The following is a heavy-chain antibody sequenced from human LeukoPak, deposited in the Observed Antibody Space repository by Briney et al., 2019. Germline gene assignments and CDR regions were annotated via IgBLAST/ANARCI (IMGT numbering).Heavy chain of an antibody. Sequence: GESLKISCKGSGYSFTNYWTAWVRQMPGKGLEGMGIIYPGDSDTRYSPSFQGQVTISADKSISTAYLQWNSLKASDTAMYYCARLGYNSRELDYWGQGTLVTVSS. CDR3: ARLGYNSRELDY. D-gene: IGHD6-13*01. CDR2: IYPGDSDT. CDR1: GYSFTNYW. J-gene: IGHJ4*02. V-gene: IGHV5-51*01.